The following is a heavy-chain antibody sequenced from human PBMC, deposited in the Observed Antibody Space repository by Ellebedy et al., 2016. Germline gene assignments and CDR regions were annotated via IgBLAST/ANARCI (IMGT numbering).Heavy chain of an antibody. CDR2: ISPYNDYR. J-gene: IGHJ5*02. CDR1: GYSFTSYG. CDR3: ARVRCSSASCSSNWFDP. Sequence: ASVKVSCXAPGYSFTSYGISWMRQAPGQGLEWMGWISPYNDYREYAQKVQGRVFMTTDTSTDTAYLEVTSLRSDDTAVYYCARVRCSSASCSSNWFDPWGQGTLVTVSS. V-gene: IGHV1-18*01. D-gene: IGHD2-2*01.